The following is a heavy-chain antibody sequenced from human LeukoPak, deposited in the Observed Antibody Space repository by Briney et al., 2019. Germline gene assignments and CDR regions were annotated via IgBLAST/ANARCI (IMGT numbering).Heavy chain of an antibody. CDR1: GFTFSNAW. CDR2: IKSRSDAGTT. D-gene: IGHD3-10*01. CDR3: TTDLGITMVRGVFVF. J-gene: IGHJ4*02. V-gene: IGHV3-15*01. Sequence: GGSLRLSCAASGFTFSNAWMTWVRQAPGKGLEWVCRIKSRSDAGTTDYAAPVKGRFTISRDDSKNTLYLQMNSLKTEDTAVYYCTTDLGITMVRGVFVFWGQGTLVTVSS.